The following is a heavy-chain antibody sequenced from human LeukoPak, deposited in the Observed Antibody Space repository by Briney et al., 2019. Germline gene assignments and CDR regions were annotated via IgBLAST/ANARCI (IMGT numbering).Heavy chain of an antibody. CDR2: IYYSGST. V-gene: IGHV4-59*08. D-gene: IGHD5-12*01. J-gene: IGHJ3*02. Sequence: SETLSLTCTVSGGSISSYYWSWIRQPPGKGLEWIGYIYYSGSTNYNPSLKSRVTISVDTSKNQFSLKLSSVTAADTAVYYCARHPNIVATPFDIWGQGTMVTVSS. CDR1: GGSISSYY. CDR3: ARHPNIVATPFDI.